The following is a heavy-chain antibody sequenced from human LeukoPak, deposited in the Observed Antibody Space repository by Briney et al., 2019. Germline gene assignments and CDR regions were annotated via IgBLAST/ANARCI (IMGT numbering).Heavy chain of an antibody. D-gene: IGHD6-19*01. CDR2: IYYTGST. J-gene: IGHJ4*02. CDR1: GDSISSGGYF. Sequence: SETLSLTCTVSGDSISSGGYFWSWIRQHPGKGLEWIGYIYYTGSTYYNPSLKSRVTISVDTSKNQFSLKLSSVTAADTAVYYCARLYSSGWYGDYWGQGTLVTVSS. V-gene: IGHV4-31*03. CDR3: ARLYSSGWYGDY.